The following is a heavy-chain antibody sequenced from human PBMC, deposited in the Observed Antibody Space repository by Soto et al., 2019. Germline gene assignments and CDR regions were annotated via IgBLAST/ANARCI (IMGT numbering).Heavy chain of an antibody. V-gene: IGHV3-53*02. CDR3: ARTHYYDSHSLFDL. CDR2: IYSGITT. J-gene: IGHJ4*02. D-gene: IGHD3-22*01. CDR1: GLTVSDTF. Sequence: EVRIVETGGGLIQPGGSLRLSCAASGLTVSDTFMSWVRQAPGKGLEWVSVIYSGITTHYADSVKGRFSMSRDNAKNTVYLQMSSRRAKDTAVYYCARTHYYDSHSLFDLWGQGTLVTVSS.